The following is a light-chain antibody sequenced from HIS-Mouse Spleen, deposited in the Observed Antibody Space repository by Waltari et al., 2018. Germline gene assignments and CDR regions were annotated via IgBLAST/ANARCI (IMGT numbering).Light chain of an antibody. V-gene: IGLV2-23*01. J-gene: IGLJ2*01. CDR2: AGS. Sequence: QSALTQPASVSGSPVQSITISCTGTSSDVGSYNLVSWYQQHPGKAPKLMIYAGSKRPSGVLNRFSGSKSGNTASLTISGLQAEDEADYYCCSYAGSSTLVFGGGTKLTVL. CDR3: CSYAGSSTLV. CDR1: SSDVGSYNL.